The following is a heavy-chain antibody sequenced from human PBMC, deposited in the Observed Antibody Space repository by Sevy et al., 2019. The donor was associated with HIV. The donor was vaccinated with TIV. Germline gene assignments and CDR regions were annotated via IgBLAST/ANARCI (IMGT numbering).Heavy chain of an antibody. CDR3: AREGAGGYDAFDI. J-gene: IGHJ3*02. CDR2: ISSSSTI. Sequence: GGSLRLSCAASGFTFSSYSMNWVRQAPGKGLEWVSYISSSSTIYYADSVKGRFTISRDNAKNSLYLQMNSLRDEDTAVYYCAREGAGGYDAFDIWGQWTMVTVSS. V-gene: IGHV3-48*02. CDR1: GFTFSSYS. D-gene: IGHD3-10*01.